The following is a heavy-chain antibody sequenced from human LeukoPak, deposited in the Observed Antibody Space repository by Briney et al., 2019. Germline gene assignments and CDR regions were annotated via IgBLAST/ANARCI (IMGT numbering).Heavy chain of an antibody. CDR2: IKQDGSEK. V-gene: IGHV3-7*01. CDR1: GFTFSSYW. J-gene: IGHJ6*03. Sequence: GGSLRLSCAASGFTFSSYWISWVRQAPGKGLEWVANIKQDGSEKYYVDSVKGRFTISRDNAKNSLYLQMNSLRAEDTAVYYCARDRRYCSSTSCFPRFGYYMDVWGKGTTVTVSS. CDR3: ARDRRYCSSTSCFPRFGYYMDV. D-gene: IGHD2-2*01.